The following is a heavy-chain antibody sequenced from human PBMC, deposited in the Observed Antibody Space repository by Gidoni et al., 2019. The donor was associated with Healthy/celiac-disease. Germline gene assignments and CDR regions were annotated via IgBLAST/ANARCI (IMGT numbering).Heavy chain of an antibody. Sequence: EVQLVASGGGVVQPGGSLILSCAASGFTFAAYAMHSVRQAPGKGLEWVSLIRGDGGSTYYADSVKGRFNISRDNSKNSLYLQMNSLRTEDTALYYCAKSLYCSSTSCPKIERYYYGMDVWGQGTTVTVSS. D-gene: IGHD2-2*01. J-gene: IGHJ6*02. CDR3: AKSLYCSSTSCPKIERYYYGMDV. CDR1: GFTFAAYA. CDR2: IRGDGGST. V-gene: IGHV3-43*02.